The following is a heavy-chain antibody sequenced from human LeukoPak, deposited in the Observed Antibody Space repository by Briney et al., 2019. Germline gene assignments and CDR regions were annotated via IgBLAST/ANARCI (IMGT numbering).Heavy chain of an antibody. CDR3: ARDFGSGASFDY. CDR2: ISSSSSTI. CDR1: GYTFSSYS. V-gene: IGHV3-48*04. J-gene: IGHJ4*02. Sequence: GGSLRLSCAASGYTFSSYSMNWVRQAPGKGLEWVSQISSSSSTICYADSAKGGCTLSRDNAKNSLYLQMKRLRAEDTAVYACARDFGSGASFDYWGQGTLVTVSS. D-gene: IGHD4/OR15-4a*01.